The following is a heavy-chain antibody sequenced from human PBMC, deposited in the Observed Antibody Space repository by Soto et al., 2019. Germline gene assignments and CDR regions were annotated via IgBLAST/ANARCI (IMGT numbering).Heavy chain of an antibody. CDR2: IYSSGST. CDR1: GGSIGSYY. D-gene: IGHD3-9*01. V-gene: IGHV4-59*01. CDR3: ARVGERLQYFDWFYYFDS. Sequence: QVQLQESGPGLVKPSETLSLTCTVSGGSIGSYYWSWIRQPPGKVLEWIGYIYSSGSTNFNPSPIRRVAMAAGTSKHQDSLKLKAVAVADMVVYYCARVGERLQYFDWFYYFDSWGQGTLVTVSS. J-gene: IGHJ4*02.